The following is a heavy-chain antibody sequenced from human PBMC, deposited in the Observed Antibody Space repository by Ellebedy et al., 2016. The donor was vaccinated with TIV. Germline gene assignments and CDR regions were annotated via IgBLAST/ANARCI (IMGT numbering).Heavy chain of an antibody. Sequence: MPSETLSLTCSVSGGSITTYYWSWIRQSPEKELEWLGYIHSSVRTVYNPSLRGRATMSVDTSKNPFSLTLTSVTAADTAVYFCARPVGRGFGDFMYWGQGTLVSVSS. CDR3: ARPVGRGFGDFMY. J-gene: IGHJ4*02. CDR2: IHSSVRT. CDR1: GGSITTYY. D-gene: IGHD2/OR15-2a*01. V-gene: IGHV4-4*09.